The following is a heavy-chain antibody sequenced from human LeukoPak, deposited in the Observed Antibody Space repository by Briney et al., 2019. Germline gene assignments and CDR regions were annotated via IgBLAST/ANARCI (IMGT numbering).Heavy chain of an antibody. J-gene: IGHJ5*02. D-gene: IGHD3-10*01. CDR1: GYTFTSYA. CDR2: INTNTGNP. CDR3: ARGGITMVRGVIITLLWFDP. Sequence: ASVKVSCKASGYTFTSYAMNWVRQAPGQGLEWMGWINTNTGNPTYAQGFTGRFVFSLDTSVSTAYLQISSLKAEDTAVYYCARGGITMVRGVIITLLWFDPWGQGTLVTVSS. V-gene: IGHV7-4-1*02.